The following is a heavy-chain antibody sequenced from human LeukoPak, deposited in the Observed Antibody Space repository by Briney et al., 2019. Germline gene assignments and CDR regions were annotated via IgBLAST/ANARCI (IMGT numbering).Heavy chain of an antibody. CDR3: AKAPANYVDTAMGTFDY. D-gene: IGHD5-18*01. J-gene: IGHJ4*02. Sequence: GGSLRLSCAASGFTFSSYAMSWVRQPPGKGLEWVSAISSSGVSTYYADSVKGRFTISRDNSRNTLYLQMNGLRAEDTAVYYCAKAPANYVDTAMGTFDYWGQGTLVTVSS. CDR1: GFTFSSYA. V-gene: IGHV3-23*01. CDR2: ISSSGVST.